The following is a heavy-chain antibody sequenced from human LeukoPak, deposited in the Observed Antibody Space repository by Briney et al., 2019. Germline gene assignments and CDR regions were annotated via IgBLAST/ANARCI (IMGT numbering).Heavy chain of an antibody. Sequence: ASVKVSCKASGYTFTSYYMHWVRQAPGQGLEWMGIINPSGGSTSYAQKFQGRVTMTRDTSTSTAYMELSSLRSEDTAVYYCARGPPTYYYDSSGCSYFQHWGQGTLVTVSS. CDR3: ARGPPTYYYDSSGCSYFQH. CDR1: GYTFTSYY. CDR2: INPSGGST. V-gene: IGHV1-46*01. D-gene: IGHD3-22*01. J-gene: IGHJ1*01.